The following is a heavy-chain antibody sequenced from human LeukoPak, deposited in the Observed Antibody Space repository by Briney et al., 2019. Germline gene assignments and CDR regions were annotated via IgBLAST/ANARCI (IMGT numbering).Heavy chain of an antibody. D-gene: IGHD6-6*01. J-gene: IGHJ6*03. V-gene: IGHV4-34*01. CDR2: INHSGST. CDR1: GGSFSGYY. Sequence: SETLSLTCAVYGGSFSGYYWSWIRQPPGKGLEWIGEINHSGSTNYNPSLKSRVTISVDTSKNQFSLKLSSVTAADTAVYYCAGGRPYMDVWGKGTTVTVSS. CDR3: AGGRPYMDV.